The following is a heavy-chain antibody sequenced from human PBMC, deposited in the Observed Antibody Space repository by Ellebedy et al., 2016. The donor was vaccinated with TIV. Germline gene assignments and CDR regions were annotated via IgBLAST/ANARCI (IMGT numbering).Heavy chain of an antibody. Sequence: PGGSLRLSCAASGFTFSSYAMHWVRQAPGKGLEWVAVLSFDGSNKDYADSVKGRFTISRDNSESTLYLQMNSLRAEDTAVYYCARDRYREQQDYFDYWGQGTLVTVSS. V-gene: IGHV3-30*04. D-gene: IGHD3-16*02. J-gene: IGHJ4*02. CDR2: LSFDGSNK. CDR1: GFTFSSYA. CDR3: ARDRYREQQDYFDY.